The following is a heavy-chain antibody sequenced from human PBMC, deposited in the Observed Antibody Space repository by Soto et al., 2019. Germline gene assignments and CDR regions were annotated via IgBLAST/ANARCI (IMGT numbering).Heavy chain of an antibody. V-gene: IGHV4-59*01. D-gene: IGHD3-3*01. Sequence: SETLSLTCTVSDGSISNFYWSWIRQPPGKGLEWIGYISSSGNTNYNPSLKSRVSISVDTCKNQFPLNLTSVTAADTAVYYCARAPMVLIRSYFDSWGQGTSVTVSS. J-gene: IGHJ4*02. CDR2: ISSSGNT. CDR1: DGSISNFY. CDR3: ARAPMVLIRSYFDS.